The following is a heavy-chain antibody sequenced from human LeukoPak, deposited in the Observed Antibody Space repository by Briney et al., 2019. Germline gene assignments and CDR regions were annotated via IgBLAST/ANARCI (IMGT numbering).Heavy chain of an antibody. D-gene: IGHD6-19*01. CDR1: GGSLRSSNYY. V-gene: IGHV4-39*01. Sequence: PSETLSLTCTVSGGSLRSSNYYWGWIRQPPGKGLEWIGSIYYSGSTYYNPSLKSRVTISVDTSKNEFSLKLSSVTAADTAVYYCARGGWYPESFQHWGQGALVTVSS. CDR2: IYYSGST. CDR3: ARGGWYPESFQH. J-gene: IGHJ1*01.